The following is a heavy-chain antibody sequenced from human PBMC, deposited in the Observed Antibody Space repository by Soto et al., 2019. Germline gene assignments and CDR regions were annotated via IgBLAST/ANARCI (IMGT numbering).Heavy chain of an antibody. CDR2: INNDGSST. CDR3: ARDDKSRRFDP. Sequence: GGSLRLSCAASGFAFSSYWMHWVRQAPGKGLVWVSRINNDGSSTTYADSVKGRFTISRDNAKNTLYLQMNSLRAEDTAVYYCARDDKSRRFDPWGQGTLVTVSS. D-gene: IGHD3-9*01. V-gene: IGHV3-74*01. CDR1: GFAFSSYW. J-gene: IGHJ5*02.